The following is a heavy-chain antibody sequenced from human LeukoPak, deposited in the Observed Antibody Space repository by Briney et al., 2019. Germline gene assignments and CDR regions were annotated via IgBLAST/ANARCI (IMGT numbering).Heavy chain of an antibody. J-gene: IGHJ6*04. V-gene: IGHV3-30*18. D-gene: IGHD4-17*01. Sequence: GRSLRLSCAASGFTFATYAMQWVRQAPGKGLEWVAVISYDGSNKYYADSVKGRFTISRDNSKNTLYLQMNSLRPEDTAVYYCAKNARDYGDYDHYGMDVWGKGTTVTVSS. CDR1: GFTFATYA. CDR3: AKNARDYGDYDHYGMDV. CDR2: ISYDGSNK.